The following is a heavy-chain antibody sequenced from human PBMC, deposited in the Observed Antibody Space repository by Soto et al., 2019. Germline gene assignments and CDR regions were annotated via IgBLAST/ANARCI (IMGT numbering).Heavy chain of an antibody. CDR1: GFTFSSYG. D-gene: IGHD4-17*01. J-gene: IGHJ4*02. CDR3: AKDHGDYVLGSDY. V-gene: IGHV3-30*18. Sequence: GGSLRLSCAASGFTFSSYGMHWVRQAPGKGLEWVAVISYDGSNKYYADSVKGRFTISRDNSKNTLYLQMNSLRAEDTAVYYCAKDHGDYVLGSDYWGQGTLVTVSS. CDR2: ISYDGSNK.